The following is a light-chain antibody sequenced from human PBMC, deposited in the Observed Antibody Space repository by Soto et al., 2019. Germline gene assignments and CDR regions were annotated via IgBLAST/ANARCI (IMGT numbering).Light chain of an antibody. CDR2: GSD. V-gene: IGLV1-44*01. Sequence: QSVLAQPPSASGTPGQRVTISCSGSTSNIGSNTVSWYRQLPGTAPKVLMYGSDQRPSGVPDRFSGFTSGTSASLAISGLQSEDEADYYCAACDESLKGWLFGGGTKLTVL. J-gene: IGLJ3*02. CDR1: TSNIGSNT. CDR3: AACDESLKGWL.